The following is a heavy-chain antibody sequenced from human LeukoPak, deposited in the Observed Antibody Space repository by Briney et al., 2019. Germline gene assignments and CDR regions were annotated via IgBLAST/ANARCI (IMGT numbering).Heavy chain of an antibody. Sequence: SSETLSLTCAVYGGSFSGYYWSWIRQPPGKGLEWIGEINHSGSTNYNPSLKSRVTISVDTSKNQFSLKLRSVTAADTAVYYCARGSAGESRGYYDYWGQGTLVTVSS. CDR1: GGSFSGYY. D-gene: IGHD3-22*01. CDR3: ARGSAGESRGYYDY. CDR2: INHSGST. J-gene: IGHJ4*02. V-gene: IGHV4-34*01.